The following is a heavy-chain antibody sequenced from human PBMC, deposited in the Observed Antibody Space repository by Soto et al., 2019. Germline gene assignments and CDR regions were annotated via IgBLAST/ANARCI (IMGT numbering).Heavy chain of an antibody. CDR2: IYYSGST. CDR3: ARGDYGDNFDS. V-gene: IGHV4-61*01. CDR1: GDSVSSGLCY. D-gene: IGHD4-17*01. J-gene: IGHJ4*02. Sequence: SETLSLTCTVSGDSVSSGLCYWGWIRQPPGKGLEWIGYIYYSGSTNYNPSLKSRVTISVDTSKNQFSLKLSSVTAADTAVYYCARGDYGDNFDSWGQGILVTVSS.